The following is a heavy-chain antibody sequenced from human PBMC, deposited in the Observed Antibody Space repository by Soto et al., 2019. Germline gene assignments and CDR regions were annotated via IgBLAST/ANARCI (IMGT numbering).Heavy chain of an antibody. CDR2: IKSKTDGVTT. CDR1: GFTFSNAW. Sequence: EVQLVESGGGWVKPGGSRRLSCAASGFTFSNAWMNWFRQAPGKGLEWVGRIKSKTDGVTTDYAAPVKGTFTISRDDSKNTLYLQMTRLKTEDTAVYYCTTDLQIVVVTAHDAFDLWGQGTMVTVSS. CDR3: TTDLQIVVVTAHDAFDL. V-gene: IGHV3-15*07. J-gene: IGHJ3*01. D-gene: IGHD2-21*02.